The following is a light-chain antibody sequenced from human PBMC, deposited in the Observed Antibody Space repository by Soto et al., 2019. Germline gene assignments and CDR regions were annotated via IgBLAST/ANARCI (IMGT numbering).Light chain of an antibody. J-gene: IGKJ4*01. CDR1: QSISSD. V-gene: IGKV3-15*01. CDR3: QQYNDWPLS. Sequence: IVMTQSPATLSVSPGERATLSCRASQSISSDVAWYRQKPGQPPTLILYGASTRAIGIRARFSGSGSGTDFTLIINSLQSEDFGTYYCQQYNDWPLSFGGGTKVEIK. CDR2: GAS.